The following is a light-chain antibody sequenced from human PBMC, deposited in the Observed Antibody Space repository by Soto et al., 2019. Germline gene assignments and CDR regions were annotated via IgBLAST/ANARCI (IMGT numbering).Light chain of an antibody. CDR2: DND. V-gene: IGLV1-51*01. CDR3: GTWDSSLSTYV. CDR1: SSKIGNNY. Sequence: QSVLTQPPSVSAAPGQKVTISCSGSSSKIGNNYVSWYQQLPGTAPKLLIYDNDKRPSEIPDRFSGSKSGTSATLGITGLQTGDEADYYCGTWDSSLSTYVFGTGTKATVL. J-gene: IGLJ1*01.